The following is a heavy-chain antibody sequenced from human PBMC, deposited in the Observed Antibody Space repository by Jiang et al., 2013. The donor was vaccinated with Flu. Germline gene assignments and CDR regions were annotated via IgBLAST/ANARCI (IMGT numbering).Heavy chain of an antibody. V-gene: IGHV5-51*01. CDR1: GYSFTSYW. CDR2: IYPGDSDT. Sequence: VQLVESGAEVKKPGESLKISCKGSGYSFTSYWIGWVRQMPGKGLEWMGIIYPGDSDTRYSPSFQGQVTISADKSISTAYLQWSSLKASDTAMYYCARQHTAMATNNWFDPWGQGTLVTVSS. J-gene: IGHJ5*02. D-gene: IGHD5-18*01. CDR3: ARQHTAMATNNWFDP.